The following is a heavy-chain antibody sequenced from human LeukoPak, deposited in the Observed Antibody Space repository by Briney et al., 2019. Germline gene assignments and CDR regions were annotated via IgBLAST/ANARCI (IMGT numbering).Heavy chain of an antibody. CDR1: GYSFTSYW. D-gene: IGHD3-22*01. CDR2: IYPGDSDT. Sequence: NHGESLKISCKGSGYSFTSYWIGWVRQMPGKGLEWMGIIYPGDSDTRYSPSFQGQVTISADKSISTAYLQWSSLKASDTAMYYCARPRYYDSSGPFDYWGQGTLVTVSS. J-gene: IGHJ4*02. CDR3: ARPRYYDSSGPFDY. V-gene: IGHV5-51*01.